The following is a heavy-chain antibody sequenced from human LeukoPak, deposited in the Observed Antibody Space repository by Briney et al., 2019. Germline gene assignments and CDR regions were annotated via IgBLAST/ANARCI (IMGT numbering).Heavy chain of an antibody. V-gene: IGHV3-30*18. CDR3: AKDRY. CDR2: ISYDGSNK. J-gene: IGHJ4*02. Sequence: QSGGSLRLSCAASGFTFSSYGMHWVRQAPGKGLEWVAVISYDGSNKYYADSVKGRFTISRDNSKNTLYLQMNSLRAEDTAVYYCAKDRYWGQGTLVTVSS. CDR1: GFTFSSYG.